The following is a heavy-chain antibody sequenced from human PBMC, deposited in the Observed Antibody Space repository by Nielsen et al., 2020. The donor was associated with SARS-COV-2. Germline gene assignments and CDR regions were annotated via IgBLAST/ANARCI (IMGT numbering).Heavy chain of an antibody. CDR2: IKQDGSEK. CDR1: GFTFSSYW. CDR3: ARWVHTAMVKYFDY. Sequence: RGSLRLSCAASGFTFSSYWMSWVRQAPGKGLEWVANIKQDGSEKYYVDSVKGRFTISRDNAKNSLYLQMNSLRAEDTAVYYCARWVHTAMVKYFDYWGQGTLVTVSS. J-gene: IGHJ4*02. D-gene: IGHD5-18*01. V-gene: IGHV3-7*03.